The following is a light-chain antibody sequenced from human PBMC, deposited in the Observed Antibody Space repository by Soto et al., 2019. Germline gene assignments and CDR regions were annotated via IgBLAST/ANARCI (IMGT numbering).Light chain of an antibody. Sequence: QSVLTQPASVSGSPGQSITISCTGTSSDVGGYNYVSWYQQHSGKAPKLMIYEVSNRPSGVSNRFSGSKSGNTASLTISGLQAEDEADYYCSSYTSSIYVFGTGTKVNVL. CDR2: EVS. J-gene: IGLJ1*01. V-gene: IGLV2-14*01. CDR1: SSDVGGYNY. CDR3: SSYTSSIYV.